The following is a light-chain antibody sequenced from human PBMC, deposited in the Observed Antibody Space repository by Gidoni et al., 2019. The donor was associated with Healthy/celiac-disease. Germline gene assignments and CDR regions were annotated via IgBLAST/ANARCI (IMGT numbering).Light chain of an antibody. Sequence: PGERATLSCRASQSVSSYLAWYQQKPGQAPRLLIYDASNRATGIPARFSGSGSGTDFTLTISILEPEDLAVYYCQQRSNWYTFGQGTKLEIK. CDR1: QSVSSY. V-gene: IGKV3-11*01. CDR2: DAS. CDR3: QQRSNWYT. J-gene: IGKJ2*01.